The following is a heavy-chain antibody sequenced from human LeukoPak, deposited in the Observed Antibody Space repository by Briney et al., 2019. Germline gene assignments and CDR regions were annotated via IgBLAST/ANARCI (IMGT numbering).Heavy chain of an antibody. CDR2: INHSGST. CDR3: ARDSGYSYGATFYYYYGMDV. J-gene: IGHJ6*02. V-gene: IGHV4-34*01. CDR1: GGSFSGYY. D-gene: IGHD5-18*01. Sequence: PSETLSLTCAVYGGSFSGYYWSWIRQPPGKGLEWIGEINHSGSTNYNPSLKSRVTISVDTSKNQFSLKLSSVTAADTAVYYCARDSGYSYGATFYYYYGMDVWGQGTTVTVSS.